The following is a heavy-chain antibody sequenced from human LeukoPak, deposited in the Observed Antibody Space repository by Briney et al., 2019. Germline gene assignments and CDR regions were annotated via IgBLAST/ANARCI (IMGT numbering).Heavy chain of an antibody. V-gene: IGHV1-18*01. D-gene: IGHD1-7*01. J-gene: IGHJ6*02. CDR1: GYTFTSYG. Sequence: ASVKVSCKASGYTFTSYGISWVRQAPGQGLEWMGWISAYNGNTNYAQKLQGRVTMTTDTSTSTAYMELRSLRSDDTAVYYCASLTHEPGRTNYYYGMDVWGQGTTVTVSS. CDR2: ISAYNGNT. CDR3: ASLTHEPGRTNYYYGMDV.